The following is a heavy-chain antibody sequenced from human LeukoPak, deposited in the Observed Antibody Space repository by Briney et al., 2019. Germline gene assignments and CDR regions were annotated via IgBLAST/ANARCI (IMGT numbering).Heavy chain of an antibody. J-gene: IGHJ4*02. CDR1: GFTFSSYS. CDR2: ISSSSTI. D-gene: IGHD3-3*01. V-gene: IGHV3-48*01. CDR3: ATTKGIFGVVTPFDY. Sequence: GGSLRLSCAASGFTFSSYSMNWVRQAPGKGLEWVSYISSSSTIYYADSVKGRFTISRDNAKNSLYLQMNSLRAEDTAVYYCATTKGIFGVVTPFDYWGQGTLVTVSS.